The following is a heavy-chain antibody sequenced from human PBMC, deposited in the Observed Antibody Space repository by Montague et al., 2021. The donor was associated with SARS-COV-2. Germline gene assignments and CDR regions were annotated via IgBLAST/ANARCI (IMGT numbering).Heavy chain of an antibody. D-gene: IGHD1-7*01. J-gene: IGHJ5*02. Sequence: SETLSLTCTVSGGSISSYYWSWIRQPPGKGLECIGYIYYSGSTNYNPSLKSRVTISVDTSKNQSSLKLSSVTAADTAVYYCARAAGYNWNYGYNWFDPWGQGTLVTVSS. CDR3: ARAAGYNWNYGYNWFDP. CDR1: GGSISSYY. V-gene: IGHV4-59*01. CDR2: IYYSGST.